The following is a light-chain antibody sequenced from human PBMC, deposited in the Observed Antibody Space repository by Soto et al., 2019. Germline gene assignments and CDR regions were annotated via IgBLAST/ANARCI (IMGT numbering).Light chain of an antibody. CDR3: QKFNTAPLT. CDR2: SAS. Sequence: DIQMTQSPSSLSASVGDRVTITCRASQDISVYLAWYQQKPGKVPKLLIYSASTLQSGVPSRFSGSGSGTDFTLTISSLQPEDFATYYCQKFNTAPLTFCQGTRLEIK. J-gene: IGKJ5*01. V-gene: IGKV1-27*01. CDR1: QDISVY.